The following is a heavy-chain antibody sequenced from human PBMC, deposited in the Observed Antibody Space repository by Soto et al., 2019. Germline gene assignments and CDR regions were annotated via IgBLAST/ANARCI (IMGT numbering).Heavy chain of an antibody. D-gene: IGHD2-8*01. CDR1: GFPFDNYA. CDR2: ISGGSPKE. V-gene: IGHV3-23*01. Sequence: GGSLRLSCEASGFPFDNYAMSWVRQAPGKGLEWVSAISGGSPKEFYAESVKGRFTISRDNSKNTLYLQMNSLRPEDTAVYYCARDQNYAIFDYWGQGTLVTVSS. CDR3: ARDQNYAIFDY. J-gene: IGHJ4*02.